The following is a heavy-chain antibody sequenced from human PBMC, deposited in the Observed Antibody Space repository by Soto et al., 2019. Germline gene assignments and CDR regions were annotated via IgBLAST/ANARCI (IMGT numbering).Heavy chain of an antibody. Sequence: QVQLQESGPELVKPSGTLSLTCAVSGGSISSSNWWSWVRQPPGKGLEWIGEIYHSGSTNYNPSLKSRVTISVDKYKHQFSLKLSSVTVGDTAVYYWARYTPRVGDGYMWGQGTLVTVSS. J-gene: IGHJ4*02. CDR1: GGSISSSNW. CDR3: ARYTPRVGDGYM. D-gene: IGHD5-12*01. V-gene: IGHV4-4*02. CDR2: IYHSGST.